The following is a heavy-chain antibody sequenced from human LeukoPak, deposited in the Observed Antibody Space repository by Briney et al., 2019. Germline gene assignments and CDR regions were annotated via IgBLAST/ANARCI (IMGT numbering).Heavy chain of an antibody. V-gene: IGHV1-18*01. CDR1: GYTFTSYG. J-gene: IGHJ4*02. D-gene: IGHD6-13*01. CDR3: ARDDLDSSSWYPGVD. Sequence: ASVKVSCKASGYTFTSYGISWVRQAPGQGLEWMGWISAYNGNTNYAQKLQGRVTMTTDTSTSTAYMELSRLRSGDTAVYYCARDDLDSSSWYPGVDWGQGTLVTVSS. CDR2: ISAYNGNT.